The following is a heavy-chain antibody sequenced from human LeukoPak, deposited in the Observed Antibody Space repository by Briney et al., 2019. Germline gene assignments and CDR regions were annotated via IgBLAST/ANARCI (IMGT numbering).Heavy chain of an antibody. J-gene: IGHJ4*02. Sequence: GGSLRLSCAASGFTFSSYAMTWVRQAPGKGLEWVSVFYRDGSTYYADSVKGRFTISRDNSKNTVYLQMNSLRAEDTAVYYCARGPGWNYFDYWGQGTLVTVSS. CDR1: GFTFSSYA. CDR3: ARGPGWNYFDY. V-gene: IGHV3-66*01. CDR2: FYRDGST. D-gene: IGHD2-15*01.